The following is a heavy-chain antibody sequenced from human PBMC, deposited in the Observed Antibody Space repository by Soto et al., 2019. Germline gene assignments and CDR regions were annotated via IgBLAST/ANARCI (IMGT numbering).Heavy chain of an antibody. J-gene: IGHJ4*02. CDR3: ARVGGYNWNERGFGLNY. CDR2: IIPIFGTA. Sequence: QVQLVQSGAEVKKPGASVKVSCKAAGCTFSSYAISWVRQAPGQGLEWMGGIIPIFGTANYAQKFQGRVTITADESTSTAYMELSSLRSEDTAVYYCARVGGYNWNERGFGLNYWGQGTLVTVSS. D-gene: IGHD1-1*01. V-gene: IGHV1-69*01. CDR1: GCTFSSYA.